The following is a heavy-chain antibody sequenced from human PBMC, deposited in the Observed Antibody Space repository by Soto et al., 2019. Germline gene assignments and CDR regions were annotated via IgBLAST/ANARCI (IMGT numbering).Heavy chain of an antibody. CDR3: ARGPDDSDVPRWDY. CDR2: INTRGGTT. CDR1: GYTFTRFY. D-gene: IGHD4-17*01. J-gene: IGHJ4*02. Sequence: QVQLVQSGAEVRKPGASVRLSCKASGYTFTRFYLHWVRQAPGQGLEWMGIINTRGGTTAYAQNFRGRLTVTKDTSTNTLYMELSDLRSDDTAVYYCARGPDDSDVPRWDYWGQGTRVTVSS. V-gene: IGHV1-46*01.